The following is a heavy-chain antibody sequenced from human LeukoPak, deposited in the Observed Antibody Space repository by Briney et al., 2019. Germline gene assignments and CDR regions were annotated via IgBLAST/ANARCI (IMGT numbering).Heavy chain of an antibody. Sequence: ASVKVSCKASGYTFTSYAMNWVRQAPGQGLEWMGWINTNTGNPMYAQGFTGRFVFSLDTSVNTAYLQISSLKAEDTAVYYCARDGANTFGGVIVTQNFDCWGQGTLVTVSS. CDR1: GYTFTSYA. J-gene: IGHJ4*02. V-gene: IGHV7-4-1*02. CDR2: INTNTGNP. D-gene: IGHD3-16*02. CDR3: ARDGANTFGGVIVTQNFDC.